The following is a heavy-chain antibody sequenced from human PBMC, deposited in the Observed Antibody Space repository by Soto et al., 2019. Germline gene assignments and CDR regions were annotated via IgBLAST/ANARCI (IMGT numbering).Heavy chain of an antibody. D-gene: IGHD3-10*02. CDR2: IKSKTDGGTT. CDR1: GFTFSNAW. CDR3: TIHTMSSGAFDI. V-gene: IGHV3-15*01. J-gene: IGHJ3*02. Sequence: GGSLRLSCAASGFTFSNAWMSWVRQAPGKGLEWVGRIKSKTDGGTTDYAAPVKGRFTISRDDSKSTLYLQMNSLKTEDTAVYYCTIHTMSSGAFDIWGQGTMVTVSS.